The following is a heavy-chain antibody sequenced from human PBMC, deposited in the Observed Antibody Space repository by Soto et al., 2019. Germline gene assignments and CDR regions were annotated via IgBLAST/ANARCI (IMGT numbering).Heavy chain of an antibody. D-gene: IGHD6-13*01. Sequence: QVQLVESGGGVVQPGRSLRLSCAASGFTFSSYAMHWVRQAPGKGLEWVAVISYDGSNKYYADSVKGRFTISRDNSKNTLYLQMDSLRAEDTAVYYCARVTGFNGESSSWYPFYFDYWVQGALVTVSS. CDR1: GFTFSSYA. CDR3: ARVTGFNGESSSWYPFYFDY. V-gene: IGHV3-30-3*01. CDR2: ISYDGSNK. J-gene: IGHJ4*02.